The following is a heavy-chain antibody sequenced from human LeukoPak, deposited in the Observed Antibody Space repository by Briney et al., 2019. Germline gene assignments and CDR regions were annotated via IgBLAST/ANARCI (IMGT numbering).Heavy chain of an antibody. CDR1: GYTFTSYG. CDR3: ARAGDSSGYYVLPTGDY. J-gene: IGHJ4*02. Sequence: GSVKVSCKASGYTFTSYGISWVRQAPGQGLEWMGWISAYNGNTNYAQKLQGRVTMTTDTSTSTACMELRSLRSDDTAVYYCARAGDSSGYYVLPTGDYWGQGTLVTVSS. V-gene: IGHV1-18*01. CDR2: ISAYNGNT. D-gene: IGHD3-22*01.